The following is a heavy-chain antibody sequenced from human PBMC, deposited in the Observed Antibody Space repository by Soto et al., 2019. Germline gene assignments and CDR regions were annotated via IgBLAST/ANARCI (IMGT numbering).Heavy chain of an antibody. CDR1: GFNFSTYS. D-gene: IGHD2-21*02. Sequence: PGGSLRLSCTASGFNFSTYSMNWVRQAPGKGLEWVSSINGGSSLTYYADSLKGRFTISRDNAKNSLYLQLNSLRAEDTAIYYCAAEVTSDAFDFWGLGTMVTVSS. CDR2: INGGSSLT. V-gene: IGHV3-21*01. J-gene: IGHJ3*01. CDR3: AAEVTSDAFDF.